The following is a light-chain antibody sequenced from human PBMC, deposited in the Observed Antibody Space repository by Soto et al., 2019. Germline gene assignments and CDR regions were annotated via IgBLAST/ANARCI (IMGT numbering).Light chain of an antibody. CDR1: SSDFGDNNY. V-gene: IGLV2-14*03. CDR3: SSYKRSSSTLV. Sequence: QSALTQPASVSGSPGQSITISCTGTSSDFGDNNYVSWYQQHPGKAPRLMIYDVSNRPSGVSNRFSGSKSGNTASLTISGLQADDEADYYCSSYKRSSSTLVFGGGTKLTVL. CDR2: DVS. J-gene: IGLJ2*01.